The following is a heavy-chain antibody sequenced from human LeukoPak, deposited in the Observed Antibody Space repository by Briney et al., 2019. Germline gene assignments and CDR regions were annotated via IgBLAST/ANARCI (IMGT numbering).Heavy chain of an antibody. CDR1: GFTFSSYS. CDR3: ARDPGYSYGYFDY. Sequence: PGGSLRLSCAASGFTFSSYSMNWVRQAPGKGLEWVSVIYSGGSTYYADSVKGRFTISRDNSKNTLYLQMNSLRAEDTAVYYCARDPGYSYGYFDYWGQGTLVTVSS. J-gene: IGHJ4*02. V-gene: IGHV3-53*01. CDR2: IYSGGST. D-gene: IGHD5-18*01.